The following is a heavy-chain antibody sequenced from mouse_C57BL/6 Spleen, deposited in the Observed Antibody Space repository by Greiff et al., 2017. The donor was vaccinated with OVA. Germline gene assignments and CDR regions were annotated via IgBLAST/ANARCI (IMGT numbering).Heavy chain of an antibody. CDR1: GYSITRGYY. CDR3: AMDTTRTGYFDY. Sequence: EVQRVEPGPGLVKPSQSLSLSCSVTGYSITRGYYWYWIRQFPGNNLEWMGYIRYDGSNHYNPSLKKRISFTRDTSKNQVFLKLNSVTTEDTATYYGAMDTTRTGYFDYWGQGTTLTVAS. V-gene: IGHV3-6*01. D-gene: IGHD2-2*01. CDR2: IRYDGSN. J-gene: IGHJ2*01.